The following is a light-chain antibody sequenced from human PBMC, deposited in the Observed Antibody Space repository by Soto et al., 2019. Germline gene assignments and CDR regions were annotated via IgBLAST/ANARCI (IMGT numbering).Light chain of an antibody. Sequence: DIQMTQSPSILSASVGDRVTITFRASQSISGSLAWYQQKPGKAPKLLIYEASNLKSGVTSRFSGIGSGTEYTLTISSLQPDDSASYYCQQYNGYWTFGQGTRVEIK. CDR1: QSISGS. CDR2: EAS. J-gene: IGKJ1*01. CDR3: QQYNGYWT. V-gene: IGKV1-5*03.